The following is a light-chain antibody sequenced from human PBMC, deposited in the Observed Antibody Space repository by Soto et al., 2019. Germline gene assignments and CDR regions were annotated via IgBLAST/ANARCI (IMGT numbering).Light chain of an antibody. CDR3: QQRGRWLT. V-gene: IGKV3-11*01. J-gene: IGKJ4*01. Sequence: EIVLRQSPATRSLSPGQRSALSCRASQSVGSYLAWYQQKPGQAPRLLIYDASHRATGIPARFSGSGSGTDFTLTISSLEPEDFAVYFCQQRGRWLTFGGGTKVDI. CDR1: QSVGSY. CDR2: DAS.